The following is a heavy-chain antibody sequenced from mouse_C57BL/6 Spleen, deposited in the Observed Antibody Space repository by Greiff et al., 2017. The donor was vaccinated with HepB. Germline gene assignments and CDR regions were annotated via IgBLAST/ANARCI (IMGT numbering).Heavy chain of an antibody. Sequence: EVQLQQSGPELVKPGASVKISCKASGYTFTDYYMNWVKQSHGKSLEWIGDINPNNGGTSYNQKFKGKATLTVDKSSSTAYMELRSLTSEDSAVYDCARGGPLGAMDDWGQGTSVTVSS. D-gene: IGHD3-1*01. J-gene: IGHJ4*01. V-gene: IGHV1-26*01. CDR2: INPNNGGT. CDR3: ARGGPLGAMDD. CDR1: GYTFTDYY.